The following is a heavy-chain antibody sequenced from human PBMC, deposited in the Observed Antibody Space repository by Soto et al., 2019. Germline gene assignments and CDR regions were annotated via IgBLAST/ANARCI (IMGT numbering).Heavy chain of an antibody. J-gene: IGHJ6*02. CDR3: AKPKYRGVVINV. V-gene: IGHV3-23*01. Sequence: GGSLRLSCAASGFTFNTYAMSWVRQAPGKGLEWVSTISNSGDTYYADSVEGRFTISRDNSKDTLYLQMNSLRAEDAAVYYCAKPKYRGVVINVWGQGTTVTVSS. D-gene: IGHD3-10*01. CDR2: ISNSGDT. CDR1: GFTFNTYA.